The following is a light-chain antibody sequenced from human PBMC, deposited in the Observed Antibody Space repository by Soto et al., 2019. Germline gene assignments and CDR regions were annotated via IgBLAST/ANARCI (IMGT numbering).Light chain of an antibody. CDR1: QSVSSN. CDR3: QQCNDRPHT. CDR2: SAS. Sequence: EIVMTQSPATLSVSPGKSATLSCRASQSVSSNLAWYQQKPGQAPRLLIYSASNRATGIPARFSGRGSATDFTLTISSLQSEDCAVYYCQQCNDRPHTFGQGTKLEIK. V-gene: IGKV3-15*01. J-gene: IGKJ2*01.